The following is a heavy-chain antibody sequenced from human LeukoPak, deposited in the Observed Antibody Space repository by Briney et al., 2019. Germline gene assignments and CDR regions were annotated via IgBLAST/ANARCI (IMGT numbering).Heavy chain of an antibody. J-gene: IGHJ5*02. CDR2: INHGGST. Sequence: PSETLSLTCAVYGGSFSGYYWSWIRQPPGKGLEWMGVINHGGSTNYNPALKSGGSTLVDTSTNKSSLKQSSVTAADAAACYYAGGSSFIAAAGNWFDPWGQRTLVSVSS. D-gene: IGHD6-13*01. CDR3: AGGSSFIAAAGNWFDP. CDR1: GGSFSGYY. V-gene: IGHV4-34*01.